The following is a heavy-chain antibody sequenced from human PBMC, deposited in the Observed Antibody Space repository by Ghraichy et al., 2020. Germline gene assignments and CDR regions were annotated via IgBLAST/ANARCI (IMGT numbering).Heavy chain of an antibody. CDR1: GYSISSGYY. D-gene: IGHD2-15*01. CDR2: IYHSGST. V-gene: IGHV4-38-2*02. CDR3: ARDGKVVVAATQESWFDP. J-gene: IGHJ5*02. Sequence: ESLNISCTVSGYSISSGYYWGWIRQPPGKGLEWIGSIYHSGSTYYNPSLKSRVTISVDTSKNQFSLKLSSVTAADTAVYYCARDGKVVVAATQESWFDPWGQGTLVTVSS.